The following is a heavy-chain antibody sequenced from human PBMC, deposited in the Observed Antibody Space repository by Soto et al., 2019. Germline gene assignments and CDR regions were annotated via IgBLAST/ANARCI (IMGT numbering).Heavy chain of an antibody. Sequence: GGSLRLSCAASGFTFSSYGMHWVRQAPGKGLEWVAVISYDGSNKYYADSVKGRFTISRDNSKNTLYLQMNSLRAEDTAVYYCARDPTMFRGVIVYYYYGMDVWGQGTTVTVSS. CDR1: GFTFSSYG. CDR3: ARDPTMFRGVIVYYYYGMDV. CDR2: ISYDGSNK. V-gene: IGHV3-30*03. J-gene: IGHJ6*02. D-gene: IGHD3-10*01.